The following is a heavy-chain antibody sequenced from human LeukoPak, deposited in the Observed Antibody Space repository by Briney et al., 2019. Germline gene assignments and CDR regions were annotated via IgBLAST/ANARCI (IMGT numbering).Heavy chain of an antibody. Sequence: ASVKVSCKASGGTFSSYTISWVRQAPGQGLEWMGRIIPILGIANYAQKFQGRVTITADKSTSTAYMELSSLRSEDTAVYYCARGGYCRSTSCADAFDIWGQGTMVTVSS. CDR1: GGTFSSYT. J-gene: IGHJ3*02. V-gene: IGHV1-69*02. CDR3: ARGGYCRSTSCADAFDI. CDR2: IIPILGIA. D-gene: IGHD2-2*01.